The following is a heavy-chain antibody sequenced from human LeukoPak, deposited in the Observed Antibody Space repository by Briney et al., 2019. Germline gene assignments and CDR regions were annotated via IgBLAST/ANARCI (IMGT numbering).Heavy chain of an antibody. D-gene: IGHD2-15*01. CDR2: ISSSSNYK. Sequence: GGSLRLSCTASGFTFSSYSMNWVRQAPGKGLEWVSSISSSSNYKYYADSVKGRFTISRDNAKNLLYLQMNSLRAEDTAVYYCTRDRGGWQQDYWGQGTLVTVSS. CDR1: GFTFSSYS. V-gene: IGHV3-21*06. CDR3: TRDRGGWQQDY. J-gene: IGHJ4*02.